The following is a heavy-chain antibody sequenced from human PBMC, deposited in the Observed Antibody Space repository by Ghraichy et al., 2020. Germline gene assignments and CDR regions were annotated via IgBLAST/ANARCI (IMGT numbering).Heavy chain of an antibody. CDR3: ARAGGRSVAPWDAFDI. J-gene: IGHJ3*02. Sequence: LRLSCTVSGDSISRAYYYWAWIRQLPGKGLEWIGYMYYSGTTYYNPSLKSRLTISGDTSKNQFSLHLNSVTAADTAVYYCARAGGRSVAPWDAFDIWGQGAMVTVSS. V-gene: IGHV4-31*03. CDR2: MYYSGTT. D-gene: IGHD3-16*01. CDR1: GDSISRAYYY.